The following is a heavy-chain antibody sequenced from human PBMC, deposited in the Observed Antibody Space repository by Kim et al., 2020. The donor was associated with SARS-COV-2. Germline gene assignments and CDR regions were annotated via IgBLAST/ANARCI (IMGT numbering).Heavy chain of an antibody. Sequence: YADSVKGRFTISRDNSKNTLYLQMNSLRAEDTAVYYCAKGALTAYPGIDYWGQGTLVTVSS. CDR3: AKGALTAYPGIDY. V-gene: IGHV3-23*01. J-gene: IGHJ4*02. D-gene: IGHD3-16*01.